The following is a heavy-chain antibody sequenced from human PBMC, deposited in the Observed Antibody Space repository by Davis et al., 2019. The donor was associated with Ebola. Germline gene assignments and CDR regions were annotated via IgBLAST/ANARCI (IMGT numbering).Heavy chain of an antibody. CDR3: SRPWYSGTYYDAYDI. Sequence: MPSETLSLTCTVSGASISSRSYYWGWIRQPPGKGLEWVGSFSYGDNTHYYTPSLRSRVTISVDTSRNQFSLKLSSATAADTAVYYCSRPWYSGTYYDAYDIWGQGTTVTVSS. J-gene: IGHJ6*02. V-gene: IGHV4-39*01. D-gene: IGHD1-26*01. CDR1: GASISSRSYY. CDR2: FSYGDNTH.